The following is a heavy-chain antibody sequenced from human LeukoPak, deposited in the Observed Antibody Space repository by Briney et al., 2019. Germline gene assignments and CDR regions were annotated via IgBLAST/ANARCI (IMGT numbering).Heavy chain of an antibody. Sequence: GGSLRLSCAASGFTFSSYDMHWVSQGTGNGLEWVSAIGTAGDTYYPGSVKGRFTTSRENAKNSLYLQMNSLRVGDTAVYYCARGRGWGTFDIWGQGTMVTVSS. V-gene: IGHV3-13*04. CDR1: GFTFSSYD. CDR3: ARGRGWGTFDI. J-gene: IGHJ3*02. CDR2: IGTAGDT. D-gene: IGHD3-10*01.